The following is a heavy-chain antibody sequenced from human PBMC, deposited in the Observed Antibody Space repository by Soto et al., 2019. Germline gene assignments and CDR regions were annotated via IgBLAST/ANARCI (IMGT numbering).Heavy chain of an antibody. V-gene: IGHV3-23*01. CDR2: ISGSGGST. CDR1: GFSFSRYG. D-gene: IGHD6-19*01. J-gene: IGHJ4*02. CDR3: AKDSTRSSGWYLDY. Sequence: GSLRLSCVASGFSFSRYGMSWVRQAPGKGLEWVSAISGSGGSTDYADSVKGRFTISRDNSDNTLYLQMNSLRVEDTAVYYCAKDSTRSSGWYLDYWGQGTLVTVSS.